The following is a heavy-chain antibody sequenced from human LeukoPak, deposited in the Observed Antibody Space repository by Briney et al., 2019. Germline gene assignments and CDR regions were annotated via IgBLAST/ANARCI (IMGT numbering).Heavy chain of an antibody. J-gene: IGHJ4*02. Sequence: PSETLSLTCTVSGGSISSSSYYWGWIRQPPGKGLEWIGSIYYSGSTYYNPSLKSRVTISVDTSKNQFSLKLSSVTAADTAVYYCARLNIAAAGVGEDYWGQGTLVTVSS. CDR3: ARLNIAAAGVGEDY. D-gene: IGHD6-13*01. CDR2: IYYSGST. CDR1: GGSISSSSYY. V-gene: IGHV4-39*01.